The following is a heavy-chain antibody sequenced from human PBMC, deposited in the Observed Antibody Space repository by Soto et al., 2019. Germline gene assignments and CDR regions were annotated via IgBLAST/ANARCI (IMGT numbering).Heavy chain of an antibody. CDR1: RFMLSMHW. CDR3: KRGTRPSSSGTGDS. J-gene: IGHJ4*02. Sequence: EGSLRLSCEASRFMLSMHWMHWFRQVPGKWPVWVSRINEDGVTTTYADSVKGRFTISRDNDKNTLYLQLDSLRVEDPAMYYWKRGTRPSSSGTGDSWGAVTQVTVCS. CDR2: INEDGVTT. D-gene: IGHD1-26*01. V-gene: IGHV3-74*03.